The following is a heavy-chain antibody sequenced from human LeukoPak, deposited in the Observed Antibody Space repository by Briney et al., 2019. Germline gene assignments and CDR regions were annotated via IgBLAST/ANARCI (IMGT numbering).Heavy chain of an antibody. J-gene: IGHJ4*02. V-gene: IGHV4-59*01. Sequence: SETLSLTCTVSGGSISSYYWSWIRQPPGKGLEWIGYIYYSGSTNYNPSLKSRVTISVDTSKNQFSLKLSSVTAADTAVYYCARGTLYSSSWSSGAGDYFDYWGQGTLVTVSS. CDR2: IYYSGST. CDR3: ARGTLYSSSWSSGAGDYFDY. CDR1: GGSISSYY. D-gene: IGHD6-13*01.